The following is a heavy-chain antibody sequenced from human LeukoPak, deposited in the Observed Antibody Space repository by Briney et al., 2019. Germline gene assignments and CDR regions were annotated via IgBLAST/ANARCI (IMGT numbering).Heavy chain of an antibody. D-gene: IGHD3-22*01. CDR1: GGTFSSYA. Sequence: GSSVKVSSKASGGTFSSYAISWVRQAPGQGLEWMGGIIPIFGTANYAQKFQGRVTITTDESTSTAYIELSSLRSEDTAVYYCARNGYYDRSGYYYPFGYWGQAPTVTFSS. CDR3: ARNGYYDRSGYYYPFGY. CDR2: IIPIFGTA. V-gene: IGHV1-69*05. J-gene: IGHJ6*01.